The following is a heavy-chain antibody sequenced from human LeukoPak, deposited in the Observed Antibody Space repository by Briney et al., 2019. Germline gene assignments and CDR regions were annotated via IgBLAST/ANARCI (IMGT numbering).Heavy chain of an antibody. CDR3: ASYTYSGAFDY. Sequence: GGSLRLSCAASGFTFSSYAMHWVRQAPGKGLEWVAVISYDGSNKYYADSVKGRFTISRDNSKNTLYLQMNSLRAEDTAVYYCASYTYSGAFDYWGQGTLVTVSS. V-gene: IGHV3-30*04. J-gene: IGHJ4*02. CDR2: ISYDGSNK. CDR1: GFTFSSYA. D-gene: IGHD1-26*01.